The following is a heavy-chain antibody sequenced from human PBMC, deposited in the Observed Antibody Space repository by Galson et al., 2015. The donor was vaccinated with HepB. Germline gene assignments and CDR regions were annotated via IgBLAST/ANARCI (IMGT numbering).Heavy chain of an antibody. V-gene: IGHV1-69*04. CDR3: ARDATSTVVHDY. Sequence: SVKVSCKAPEGTFSSYAISWVRQAPGQGLEWMGRIIPILGIANYAQKFQGRVTITADKSTSTAYMELSSLRSEDTAVYYCARDATSTVVHDYWGQGTLVTVSS. J-gene: IGHJ4*02. CDR2: IIPILGIA. CDR1: EGTFSSYA. D-gene: IGHD4-23*01.